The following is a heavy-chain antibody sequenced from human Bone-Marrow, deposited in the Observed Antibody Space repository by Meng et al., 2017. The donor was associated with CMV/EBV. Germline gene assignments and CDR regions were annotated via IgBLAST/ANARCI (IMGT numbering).Heavy chain of an antibody. CDR3: ARALEYMILAFDI. CDR1: GGSFSGYY. D-gene: IGHD3-22*01. V-gene: IGHV4-34*09. J-gene: IGHJ3*02. CDR2: INHSGST. Sequence: LRLSCAVYGGSFSGYYWSWIRQPPGKGLEWIGEINHSGSTNYNPSLKSRVTISVDTSKNQFSLKLSSVTAADTAVYYCARALEYMILAFDIWGQGTMVTVSS.